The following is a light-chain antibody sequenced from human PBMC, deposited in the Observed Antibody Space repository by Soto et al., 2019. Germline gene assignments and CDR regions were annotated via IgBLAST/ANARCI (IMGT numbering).Light chain of an antibody. CDR1: RSVSSY. CDR3: QQRNTWPLT. CDR2: DAS. V-gene: IGKV3-11*01. Sequence: EIVLTQSPATLSLSPGERATLSCRASRSVSSYLAWYQQKPGQAPRLLIYDASNRATGIPARFSGSGSGTDFTLTISSLEPEDFAVYYCQQRNTWPLTFGGGTKVESK. J-gene: IGKJ4*01.